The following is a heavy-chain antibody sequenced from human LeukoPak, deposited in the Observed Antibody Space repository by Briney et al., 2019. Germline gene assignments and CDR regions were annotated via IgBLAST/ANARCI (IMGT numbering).Heavy chain of an antibody. CDR1: GFTFSTYG. Sequence: GGSLRLSCAASGFTFSTYGINWVRQAPGKGLERVAAISSDGSITHYADSVKGRFTISRGNSKNTLYLEMSSLRAEDTAVYYCALFDYWGQGTLVTVSS. J-gene: IGHJ4*02. V-gene: IGHV3-30*03. CDR2: ISSDGSIT. CDR3: ALFDY.